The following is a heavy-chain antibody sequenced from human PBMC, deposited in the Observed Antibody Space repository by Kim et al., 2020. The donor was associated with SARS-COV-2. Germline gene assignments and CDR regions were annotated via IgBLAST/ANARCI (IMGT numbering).Heavy chain of an antibody. Sequence: SETLSLTCAVYGGSFSGYYWSWIRQPPGTGMEWIGEINHSGSTNYNPSLKSRVTISVDTSKNQFSLKLSSVTAAATAVSYCARGFNTMIEVVIKRYYYYG. CDR1: GGSFSGYY. CDR3: ARGFNTMIEVVIKRYYYYG. V-gene: IGHV4-34*01. D-gene: IGHD3-22*01. CDR2: INHSGST. J-gene: IGHJ6*01.